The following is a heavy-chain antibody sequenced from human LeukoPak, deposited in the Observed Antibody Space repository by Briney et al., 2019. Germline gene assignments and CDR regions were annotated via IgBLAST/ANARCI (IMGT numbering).Heavy chain of an antibody. J-gene: IGHJ4*02. V-gene: IGHV3-64*01. CDR3: AKGYCGGDCPFDY. CDR1: GFTFSSYA. CDR2: ISSNGGST. Sequence: GGSLRLSCAASGFTFSSYAMHWVRQAPGKGLEYVSVISSNGGSTYYANSVKGRFTISRDNSKNTLYLQMGSLRAEDMAVYYCAKGYCGGDCPFDYWGQGTLVTVSS. D-gene: IGHD2-21*01.